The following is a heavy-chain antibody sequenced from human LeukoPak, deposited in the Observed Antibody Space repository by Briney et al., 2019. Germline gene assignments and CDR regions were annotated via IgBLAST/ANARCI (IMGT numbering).Heavy chain of an antibody. CDR3: VKGYCTSTSCPEY. V-gene: IGHV3-64D*06. CDR2: ISSNGGST. D-gene: IGHD2-2*01. J-gene: IGHJ4*02. Sequence: SGGSLRLSCSASGFTFSTYAMHWVRQAPGKGLEYVSAISSNGGSTYYADSVKGRFTISRDNSKNTLYLQVSSLRAEDTALYYCVKGYCTSTSCPEYWGQGTLVTVSS. CDR1: GFTFSTYA.